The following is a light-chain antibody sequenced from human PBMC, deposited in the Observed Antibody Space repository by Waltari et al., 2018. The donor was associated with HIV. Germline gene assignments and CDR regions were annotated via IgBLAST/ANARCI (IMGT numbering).Light chain of an antibody. CDR2: DVN. V-gene: IGLV2-23*02. J-gene: IGLJ2*01. CDR3: CSYARSRV. Sequence: QSALTQPASVSGSPGQSITISCNGTNSDVGTYNYVSWYQHHPGQAPKLIIYDVNKRPSGTAGRFAGSKSGNTASLTISGLQAEDEAEYYCCSYARSRVFGGGTKVTVL. CDR1: NSDVGTYNY.